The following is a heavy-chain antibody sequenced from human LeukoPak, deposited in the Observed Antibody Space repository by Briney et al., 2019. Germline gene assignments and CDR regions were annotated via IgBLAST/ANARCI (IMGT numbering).Heavy chain of an antibody. CDR1: GFTFSDYY. D-gene: IGHD3-10*01. V-gene: IGHV3-11*04. J-gene: IGHJ4*02. Sequence: GGSLRLSCAASGFTFSDYYMSWIRQAPGKGLEWVSYISSSGSTIYYADSVKGRFTISRDNAKNSLYLQMNSLRAEDTAVYYCARDRRYGVRRVITTIDYWGQGTLVTVSS. CDR2: ISSSGSTI. CDR3: ARDRRYGVRRVITTIDY.